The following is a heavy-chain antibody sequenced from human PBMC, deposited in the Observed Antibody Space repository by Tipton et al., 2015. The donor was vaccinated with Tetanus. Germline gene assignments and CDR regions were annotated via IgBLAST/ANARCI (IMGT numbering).Heavy chain of an antibody. Sequence: QSGAEVKKPGSSVKVSCKASGGTFSSYAISWVRQAPGQGLEWMGGIIPIFGTANYAQKFQGRVTITADESTSTAYMELSSLRSEDTAVYYCARDLPEYGSGSYNWFDPWGQGTLVTVSS. CDR1: GGTFSSYA. CDR2: IIPIFGTA. CDR3: ARDLPEYGSGSYNWFDP. D-gene: IGHD3-10*01. V-gene: IGHV1-69*01. J-gene: IGHJ5*02.